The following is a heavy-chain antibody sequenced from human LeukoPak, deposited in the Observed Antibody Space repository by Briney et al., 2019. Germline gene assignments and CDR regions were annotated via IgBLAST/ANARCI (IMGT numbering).Heavy chain of an antibody. D-gene: IGHD3-10*01. CDR3: ARHFHGSGSQSFDY. Sequence: PSETLSLTCAVYGGSFSGYYWSWIRQPPGKGLEWIGSIYYSGSTYYNPSLKSRVTISVDTSKDQFSLKLSSVTAADTAVYYCARHFHGSGSQSFDYWGQGTLVTVSS. V-gene: IGHV4-34*01. CDR1: GGSFSGYY. CDR2: IYYSGST. J-gene: IGHJ4*02.